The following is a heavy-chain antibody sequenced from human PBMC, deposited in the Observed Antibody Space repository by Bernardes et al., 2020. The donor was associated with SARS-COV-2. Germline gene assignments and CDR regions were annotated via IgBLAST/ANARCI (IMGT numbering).Heavy chain of an antibody. CDR1: GGSFSGYY. CDR2: INDSGST. V-gene: IGHV4-34*01. D-gene: IGHD2-2*01. J-gene: IGHJ6*03. CDR3: ARTPKGYCNSPTCYYYFYMDV. Sequence: ETLSLTCAVYGGSFSGYYWTWIRQPPGKGLEWIGEINDSGSTKYNASLKSRVTISEDTSNNQFSLRLTSVTAADTAVYYCARTPKGYCNSPTCYYYFYMDVWGKGTTVTVSS.